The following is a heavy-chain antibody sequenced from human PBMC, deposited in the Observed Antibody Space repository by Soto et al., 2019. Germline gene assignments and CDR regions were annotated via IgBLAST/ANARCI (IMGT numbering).Heavy chain of an antibody. CDR2: IIPILGIA. Sequence: QVQLVQSGAEVKKPGSSVKVSCKASGGTFSSYTISWVRQAPGQGLEWMGRIIPILGIANYAQKFQGRVTIXXAXSXXTAYMELSSLRSEDTAVYYCALGCSSTSCLYGMDVWGQGTTVTVSS. CDR1: GGTFSSYT. CDR3: ALGCSSTSCLYGMDV. D-gene: IGHD2-2*01. V-gene: IGHV1-69*02. J-gene: IGHJ6*02.